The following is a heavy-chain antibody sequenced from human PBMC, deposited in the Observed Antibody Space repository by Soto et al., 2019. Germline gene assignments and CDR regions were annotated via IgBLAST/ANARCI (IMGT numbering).Heavy chain of an antibody. CDR3: VRGRVMITFGVVIVIDY. CDR1: GYTFTSYD. J-gene: IGHJ4*02. CDR2: INPNTGYT. Sequence: ASVKVSCKASGYTFTSYDINWVRQATGQGLEWMGWINPNTGYTDYAQKFQDRVTMTGNTSITTAYMELSSLRSEDTSVYYCVRGRVMITFGVVIVIDYWGQGSPVTVSS. V-gene: IGHV1-8*01. D-gene: IGHD3-16*02.